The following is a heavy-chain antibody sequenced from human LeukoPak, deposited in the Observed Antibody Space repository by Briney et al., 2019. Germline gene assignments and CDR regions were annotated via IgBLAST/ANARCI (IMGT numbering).Heavy chain of an antibody. J-gene: IGHJ4*02. Sequence: GRSLRLSCAASGFTFSSYGMHWVRQAPGKGLEWVAVIWYDGSNKYYADSVKGRFTISRDNSKNTLYLQMNSLRAEDTAVYCCARDTNYLSGGVLGYWGQGTLVTVSS. D-gene: IGHD5-24*01. CDR3: ARDTNYLSGGVLGY. CDR2: IWYDGSNK. CDR1: GFTFSSYG. V-gene: IGHV3-33*01.